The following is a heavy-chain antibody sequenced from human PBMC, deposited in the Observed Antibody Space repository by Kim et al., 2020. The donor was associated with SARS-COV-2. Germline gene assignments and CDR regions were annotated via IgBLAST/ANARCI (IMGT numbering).Heavy chain of an antibody. J-gene: IGHJ6*02. V-gene: IGHV4-39*01. CDR3: ASFSPHYGMDV. CDR2: IYDSGST. Sequence: SETLSLTCTVSGGSISSSSYYWGWIRQPPGKGLVWIGSIYDSGSTYYNPAIKRRVTISVDTSKNQFPLKLSSVTAAATAVYYCASFSPHYGMDVWGQGT. CDR1: GGSISSSSYY. D-gene: IGHD3-3*01.